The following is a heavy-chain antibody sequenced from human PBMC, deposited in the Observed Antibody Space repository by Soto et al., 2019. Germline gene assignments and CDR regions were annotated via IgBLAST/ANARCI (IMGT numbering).Heavy chain of an antibody. V-gene: IGHV1-3*01. CDR3: ASWFGILGLMD. Sequence: ASVKVSCKASGYTFTSYAMHWVRQAPGQRLEWMGWINAGNGNTNYSRKFQGRVTMTEDTSADTAYMELSSLRSEDTAVYYCASWFGILGLMDWGQGTLVTVSS. J-gene: IGHJ4*02. CDR1: GYTFTSYA. D-gene: IGHD3-10*01. CDR2: INAGNGNT.